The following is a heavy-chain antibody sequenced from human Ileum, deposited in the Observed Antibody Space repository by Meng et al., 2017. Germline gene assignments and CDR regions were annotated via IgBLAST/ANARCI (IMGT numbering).Heavy chain of an antibody. CDR2: VNPNTGET. V-gene: IGHV1-2*02. Sequence: ASVKVSCKASGYNFKGYNMHWVRQAPGQGLECMGWVNPNTGETKLAQKFQGRLTFTTDTSVNTAYMDLSSLTSDDTAVYYCVRDLFGAGTFGQDNGGFWGQGTLVTVS. J-gene: IGHJ4*02. D-gene: IGHD3-16*01. CDR1: GYNFKGYN. CDR3: VRDLFGAGTFGQDNGGF.